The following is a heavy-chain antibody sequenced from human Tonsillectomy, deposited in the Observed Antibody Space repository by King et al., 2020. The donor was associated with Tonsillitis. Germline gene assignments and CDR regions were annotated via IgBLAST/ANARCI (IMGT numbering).Heavy chain of an antibody. D-gene: IGHD5-24*01. J-gene: IGHJ2*01. V-gene: IGHV3-33*08. CDR3: ARSRRSRDGYNFWYFDL. Sequence: VKLVESGGGVVQPGRSLRLSCAASGFIFSTYGIHWVRQSPGKGLEWVAVIWYDGRNKYYADSVKGRFTISRDNSKNTVYLQMTSLRVEDTAVYYCARSRRSRDGYNFWYFDLWGRGTLVTVSS. CDR2: IWYDGRNK. CDR1: GFIFSTYG.